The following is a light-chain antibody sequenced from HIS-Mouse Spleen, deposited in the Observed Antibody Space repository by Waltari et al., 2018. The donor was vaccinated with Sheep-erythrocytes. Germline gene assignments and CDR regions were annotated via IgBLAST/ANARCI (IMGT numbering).Light chain of an antibody. CDR3: CSYAGSYNHV. V-gene: IGLV2-11*01. CDR1: SSDVGGYNY. Sequence: QSALTQPRSASGSPGQSVTIPCPGTSSDVGGYNYVSWYQQHPGKAPKLMIYDVSKRPSGVPDRFSGSKSGNTASLTISGLQAEDEADYYCCSYAGSYNHVFATGTKVTVL. J-gene: IGLJ1*01. CDR2: DVS.